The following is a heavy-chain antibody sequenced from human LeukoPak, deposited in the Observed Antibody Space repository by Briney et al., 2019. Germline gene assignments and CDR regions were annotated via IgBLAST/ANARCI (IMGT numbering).Heavy chain of an antibody. CDR3: ARDSFGELSPSSYYFDY. CDR1: GFTFSSYW. V-gene: IGHV3-7*01. Sequence: GGSLRLSCAASGFTFSSYWMSWVRQAPGKGLEWVANIKQDGSEKYYVDSVKGRFTISRDNAKNSLYLQMNSLRAEDTAVYYCARDSFGELSPSSYYFDYWGQGTLVTVSS. CDR2: IKQDGSEK. D-gene: IGHD3-10*01. J-gene: IGHJ4*02.